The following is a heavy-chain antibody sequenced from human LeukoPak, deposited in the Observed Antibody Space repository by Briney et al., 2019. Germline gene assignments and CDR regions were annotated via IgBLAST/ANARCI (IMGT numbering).Heavy chain of an antibody. J-gene: IGHJ4*02. CDR3: AKDTHPRGPIQLSDY. Sequence: GSLRLSCAASGFTFSSYAMSWVRQAPGKGLEWVSAICGSGGSTYYADSVKGRFTISRDNSKNTLYLQMNSLRAEDTAVYYCAKDTHPRGPIQLSDYWGQGTLVTVSS. CDR1: GFTFSSYA. D-gene: IGHD5-18*01. CDR2: ICGSGGST. V-gene: IGHV3-23*01.